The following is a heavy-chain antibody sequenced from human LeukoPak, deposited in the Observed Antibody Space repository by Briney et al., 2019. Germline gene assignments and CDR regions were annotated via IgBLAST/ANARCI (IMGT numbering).Heavy chain of an antibody. J-gene: IGHJ4*02. CDR1: DYTFTSYG. Sequence: ASVKVSCKASDYTFTSYGISWVRQAPGQGLEWMGWISAYNGDTNYAQKFQGRVTMTRDTSISTAYMELSSLRSEDTAVYYCARDSGGSLYWGQGTLVTVSS. CDR2: ISAYNGDT. D-gene: IGHD1-26*01. V-gene: IGHV1-18*01. CDR3: ARDSGGSLY.